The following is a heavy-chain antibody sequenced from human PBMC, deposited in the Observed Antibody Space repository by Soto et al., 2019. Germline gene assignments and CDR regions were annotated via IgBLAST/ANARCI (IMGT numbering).Heavy chain of an antibody. Sequence: GGSLRLSCAASGFTFSSYSMNWVRQAPGKGLEWVSSISSSSSYIYYADSVKGRFTISRDNAKNSLYLQMNSLRAEDTAVYYCASGGRDIVVVPAAFFDYWGQGTLVTVSS. CDR3: ASGGRDIVVVPAAFFDY. J-gene: IGHJ4*02. V-gene: IGHV3-21*01. CDR2: ISSSSSYI. D-gene: IGHD2-2*01. CDR1: GFTFSSYS.